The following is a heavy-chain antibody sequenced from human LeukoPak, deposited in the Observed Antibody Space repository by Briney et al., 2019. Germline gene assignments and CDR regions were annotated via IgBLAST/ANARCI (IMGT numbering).Heavy chain of an antibody. D-gene: IGHD2-15*01. Sequence: GASVKVSCKASGGTFSSYAISWVRQAPGQGLEWMGGIIPIFGTANYAQKFQGRVTITADESTSTAYMELSSLRSEDTAVYYCARVPRGGDWFDPWGQGTLVTVSS. CDR1: GGTFSSYA. V-gene: IGHV1-69*13. CDR3: ARVPRGGDWFDP. CDR2: IIPIFGTA. J-gene: IGHJ5*02.